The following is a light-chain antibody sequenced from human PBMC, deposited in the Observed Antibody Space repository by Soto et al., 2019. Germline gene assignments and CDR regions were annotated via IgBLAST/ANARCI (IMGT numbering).Light chain of an antibody. CDR2: SNT. V-gene: IGLV1-44*01. J-gene: IGLJ1*01. CDR3: ATWNDGVFV. CDR1: TSNIGRST. Sequence: QSVLTQPPSASGTPGQRVTISCSGSTSNIGRSTVSWYQQFPGAAPKLLIYSNTQRPLGVPVRFSGSKSDTSASLAISGLQSEDAADYYCATWNDGVFVFGLGTKVTV.